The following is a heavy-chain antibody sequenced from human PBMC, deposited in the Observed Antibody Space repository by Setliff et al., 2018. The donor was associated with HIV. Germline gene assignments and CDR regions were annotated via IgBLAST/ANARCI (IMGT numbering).Heavy chain of an antibody. CDR2: VYYNGDT. CDR3: ARQHYYDSSGRNLMDV. D-gene: IGHD3-22*01. CDR1: GGSMINYY. J-gene: IGHJ6*03. Sequence: SETLSLTCTVSGGSMINYYWSWIRQPPGKGLEWVGYVYYNGDTNYNPSLNSRITVSVDTSRSQFSLKLNSVTAADTAVYYCARQHYYDSSGRNLMDVWGKGTTVTVSS. V-gene: IGHV4-59*08.